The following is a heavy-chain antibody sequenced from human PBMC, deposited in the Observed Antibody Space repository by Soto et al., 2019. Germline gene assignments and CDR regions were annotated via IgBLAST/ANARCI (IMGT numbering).Heavy chain of an antibody. V-gene: IGHV3-23*01. CDR3: ARVGTALYFDH. Sequence: EVQLLESGGGLVQPGGSLRLSCAVSGFTFTTYTMSWVRQAPGKGLEWVSGISNSGGNTYYADSVKGRFTISRDNSKNTLYLQMNSLRAGDTAAYYCARVGTALYFDHWGQGTLVSVSS. CDR2: ISNSGGNT. J-gene: IGHJ4*02. CDR1: GFTFTTYT. D-gene: IGHD2-21*02.